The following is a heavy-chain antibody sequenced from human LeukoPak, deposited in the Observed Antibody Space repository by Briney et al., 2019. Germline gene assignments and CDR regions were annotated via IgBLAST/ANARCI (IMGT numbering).Heavy chain of an antibody. J-gene: IGHJ4*02. CDR3: AKDRQPLFYDILTGPEYFDY. CDR2: ISGSGGST. Sequence: SGGSLRLSCAASGFTFSRYWMPWVRQAPGKGLEWVSAISGSGGSTYYADSVEGRFTISRDNSKNTLYLQMNSLRAEDTAVYYCAKDRQPLFYDILTGPEYFDYWGQGTLVTVSS. D-gene: IGHD3-9*01. V-gene: IGHV3-23*01. CDR1: GFTFSRYW.